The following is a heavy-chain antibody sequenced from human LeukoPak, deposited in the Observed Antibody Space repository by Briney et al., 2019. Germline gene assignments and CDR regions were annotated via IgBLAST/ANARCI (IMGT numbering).Heavy chain of an antibody. D-gene: IGHD1-26*01. CDR2: IYPGDSDT. V-gene: IGHV5-51*01. Sequence: GESLKISCKGSGYSFTSYWIGWVRQMPGKGLEWMGFIYPGDSDTRYSPSFQGQVTISADKSISTAYLQWSSLKASDTAMYYCARRSRGMGATTIFLDYWGQGTLVTVSS. CDR3: ARRSRGMGATTIFLDY. CDR1: GYSFTSYW. J-gene: IGHJ4*02.